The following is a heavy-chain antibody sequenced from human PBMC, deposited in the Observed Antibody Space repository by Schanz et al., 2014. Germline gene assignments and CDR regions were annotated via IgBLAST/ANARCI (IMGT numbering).Heavy chain of an antibody. CDR2: IYSGGST. CDR1: GFTVSSHY. Sequence: EVLLVDSGGGLIQPGGSLRLSCAASGFTVSSHYMSWVRQAPGKGLEWVAVIYSGGSTFYTDSVKGRFTISRDNSKNTLYLQMSSLRAEDTAVYYCAKVWGSDYFYPFDYWGQGTLVTVSS. D-gene: IGHD3-22*01. CDR3: AKVWGSDYFYPFDY. V-gene: IGHV3-53*01. J-gene: IGHJ4*02.